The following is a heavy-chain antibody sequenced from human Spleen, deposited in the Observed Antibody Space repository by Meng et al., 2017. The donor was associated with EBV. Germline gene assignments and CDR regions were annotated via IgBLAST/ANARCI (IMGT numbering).Heavy chain of an antibody. J-gene: IGHJ4*02. CDR3: ASPKPGYSSCWSY. CDR1: VYTFLQYG. D-gene: IGHD6-19*01. Sequence: VRLFQSGAEVKKPGASVTVSCKASVYTFLQYGINWVRHAPVQRLEWMGWISTYNGNTDYAQKFQGIVTMTTDTSTSTAYMELRSLRSYDTAVYYCASPKPGYSSCWSYWGQGTLVTVSS. CDR2: ISTYNGNT. V-gene: IGHV1-18*01.